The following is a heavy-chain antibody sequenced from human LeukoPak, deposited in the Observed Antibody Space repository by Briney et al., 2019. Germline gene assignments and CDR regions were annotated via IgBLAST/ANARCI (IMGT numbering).Heavy chain of an antibody. CDR3: VRDRAAGMEGRDWFDP. J-gene: IGHJ5*02. CDR2: IYTSGST. D-gene: IGHD6-13*01. Sequence: SETLSLTCTVSGGSISSYYWSWIRQPAGKGLEWIGRIYTSGSTNYNPSLKSRVTMSVDTSKNQFSLKLSSVTAADTAVYYCVRDRAAGMEGRDWFDPWGQGTLVTVSS. CDR1: GGSISSYY. V-gene: IGHV4-4*07.